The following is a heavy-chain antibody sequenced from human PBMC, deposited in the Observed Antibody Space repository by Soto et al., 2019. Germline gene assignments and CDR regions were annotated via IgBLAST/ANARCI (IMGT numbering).Heavy chain of an antibody. CDR2: ISYDGSNK. D-gene: IGHD1-26*01. CDR1: GFTFSSYA. Sequence: GSLRLSCAASGFTFSSYAMHWVRQAPGKGLEWVAVISYDGSNKYYADSVKGRFTISRDNSKNTLYLQMNSLRAEDTAVYYRAQEGAGELLVTGMDVWGQGTTVTVSS. V-gene: IGHV3-30-3*01. CDR3: AQEGAGELLVTGMDV. J-gene: IGHJ6*02.